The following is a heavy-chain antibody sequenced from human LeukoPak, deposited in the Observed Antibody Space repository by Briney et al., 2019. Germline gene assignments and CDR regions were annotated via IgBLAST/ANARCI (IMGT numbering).Heavy chain of an antibody. CDR3: ARGDYYGSGSSGHRYYYMDV. CDR1: GFTFSSYA. V-gene: IGHV3-23*01. CDR2: ISGSDGTT. D-gene: IGHD3-10*01. J-gene: IGHJ6*03. Sequence: GGSQRLSCAASGFTFSSYAMSWVRQAPGKGLEWVSSISGSDGTTYYADSVKGRFTISRDNSKYTLSLQMNSLRDDDTAVYYCARGDYYGSGSSGHRYYYMDVWGKGTTVTVSS.